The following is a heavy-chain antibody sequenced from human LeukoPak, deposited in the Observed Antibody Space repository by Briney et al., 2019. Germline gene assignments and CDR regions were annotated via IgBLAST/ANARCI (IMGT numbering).Heavy chain of an antibody. J-gene: IGHJ4*02. D-gene: IGHD2-2*01. CDR2: IYTSGST. CDR3: ARDLSYCSSTRCYAPYYFDY. V-gene: IGHV4-4*07. CDR1: GGSVGSYY. Sequence: PSETLSLTCSVSGGSVGSYYWNWIRQPAGKGLEWIGRIYTSGSTNYNPSLRSRATISVDKSKSQFSLKLTSVTAADTAVYYCARDLSYCSSTRCYAPYYFDYWGQGTLVTVSS.